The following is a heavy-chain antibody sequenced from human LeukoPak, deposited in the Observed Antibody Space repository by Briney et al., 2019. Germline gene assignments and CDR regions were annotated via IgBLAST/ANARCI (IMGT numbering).Heavy chain of an antibody. CDR1: GFTFSSYW. Sequence: GGSLRLSCAASGFTFSSYWMSWVRQAPGKGLEWVANIKQDGSEKYYVDSVKGRFTISRDNAKNSLYLQMNSLRAEDTAVYYCARDLKQWLVHRGAFDIWGQGTMVTVSS. V-gene: IGHV3-7*01. D-gene: IGHD6-19*01. CDR3: ARDLKQWLVHRGAFDI. J-gene: IGHJ3*02. CDR2: IKQDGSEK.